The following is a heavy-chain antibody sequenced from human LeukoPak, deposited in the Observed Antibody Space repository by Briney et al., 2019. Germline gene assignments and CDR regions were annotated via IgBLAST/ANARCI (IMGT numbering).Heavy chain of an antibody. Sequence: GGSLRLSCAASGFTFSSSAMSWVRQAPGKGLEGVSAISNNGGYTYYADSVQGRFTISRDNSKSTMCLRMNSLRAEDTAVYYCANQLGYCSAGSCYFPYWGQGTLVTVSS. CDR2: ISNNGGYT. J-gene: IGHJ4*02. CDR1: GFTFSSSA. D-gene: IGHD2-15*01. CDR3: ANQLGYCSAGSCYFPY. V-gene: IGHV3-23*01.